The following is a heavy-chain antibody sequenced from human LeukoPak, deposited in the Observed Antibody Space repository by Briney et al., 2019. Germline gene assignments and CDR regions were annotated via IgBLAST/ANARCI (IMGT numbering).Heavy chain of an antibody. Sequence: GGSLRLSCAASGFTFSSYWMSWVRQAPGKGLEWVANIKQDGSEKYYVDSVKGRFTISRDNAKNSLYLQMNSLRAEDTAVYYCARDKASGSSYGSSFHFWGQGTMVTVSS. CDR3: ARDKASGSSYGSSFHF. D-gene: IGHD1-26*01. J-gene: IGHJ3*01. CDR2: IKQDGSEK. V-gene: IGHV3-7*01. CDR1: GFTFSSYW.